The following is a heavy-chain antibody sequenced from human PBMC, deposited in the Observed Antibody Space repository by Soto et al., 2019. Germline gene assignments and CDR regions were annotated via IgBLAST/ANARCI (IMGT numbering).Heavy chain of an antibody. Sequence: SQTLSLTCTVSGGSISTLDYSRSCVRQSPGKGLEWIGHIYNSGITYYNPSLKSRVMISVDTSRNQFSLKLNSLTAADRAVYFCARGVTVFGPISRFWFDPWGQGTLVTVSS. V-gene: IGHV4-30-4*01. CDR2: IYNSGIT. J-gene: IGHJ5*02. CDR1: GGSISTLDYS. CDR3: ARGVTVFGPISRFWFDP. D-gene: IGHD3-3*01.